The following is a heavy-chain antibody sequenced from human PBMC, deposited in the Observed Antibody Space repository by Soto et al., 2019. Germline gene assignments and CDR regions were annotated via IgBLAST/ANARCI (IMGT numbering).Heavy chain of an antibody. D-gene: IGHD6-13*01. J-gene: IGHJ5*02. CDR1: GFTFSSYG. CDR3: AKERSGLIAAHNPNWFDP. V-gene: IGHV3-30*18. Sequence: GGSLRLSCAASGFTFSSYGMHWVRQAPGKGLEWVAVISYDGSNKYYADSVKGRFTISRDNSKNTLYLQMNSLRAEDTAVYYCAKERSGLIAAHNPNWFDPWGQGTLVTVSS. CDR2: ISYDGSNK.